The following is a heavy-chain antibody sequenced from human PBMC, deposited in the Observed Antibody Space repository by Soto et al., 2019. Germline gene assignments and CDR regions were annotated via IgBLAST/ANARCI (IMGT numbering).Heavy chain of an antibody. CDR1: GFTFRSYG. CDR2: ISYDGSNK. D-gene: IGHD3-10*01. CDR3: TIEVPGFDS. V-gene: IGHV3-30*03. Sequence: PGGSLRLSCAASGFTFRSYGMHWVRPAPGKGLEWVAVISYDGSNKYYADSVKGRFTISRDNSKNTLYLQMNSLKTEHSAIYYCTIEVPGFDSWGQGALVTVSS. J-gene: IGHJ4*02.